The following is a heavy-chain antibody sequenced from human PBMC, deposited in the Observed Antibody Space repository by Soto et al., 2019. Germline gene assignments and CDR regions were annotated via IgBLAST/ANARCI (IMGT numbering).Heavy chain of an antibody. CDR2: VYTSGST. CDR3: ARTVGAAYYFDF. D-gene: IGHD1-26*01. J-gene: IGHJ4*02. V-gene: IGHV4-4*07. CDR1: GDSMTKYY. Sequence: QVQLQESGPGLVKPSETLSLTCTVSGDSMTKYYWSWIRQPAGKGLEWIGRVYTSGSTNYNPSLKSRVTMSIDTYHKHFSLTLKSVTAAGTAVYYCARTVGAAYYFDFWGQGALVTVSS.